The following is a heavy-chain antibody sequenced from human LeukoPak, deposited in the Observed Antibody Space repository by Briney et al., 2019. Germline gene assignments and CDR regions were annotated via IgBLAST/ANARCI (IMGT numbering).Heavy chain of an antibody. CDR3: ARAYDSSGYSRSDAFDI. D-gene: IGHD3-22*01. Sequence: SETLSLTCAVYGGSFSGYYWSWIRQPPGKGLEWIGEINHSGSTNYNPSLKSRVTMSVDTSKNQFSLKLSSVTAADTAVYYCARAYDSSGYSRSDAFDIWGQGTMVTVSS. CDR1: GGSFSGYY. CDR2: INHSGST. V-gene: IGHV4-34*01. J-gene: IGHJ3*02.